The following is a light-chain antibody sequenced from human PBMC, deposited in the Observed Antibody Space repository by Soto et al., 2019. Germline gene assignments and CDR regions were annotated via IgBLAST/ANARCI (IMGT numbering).Light chain of an antibody. J-gene: IGKJ4*01. Sequence: IQLTQSPSSLSASVGDRVTITCRASQGISSYLVWYQQKAWKGPKLLIYAASTLQSGVPSRFSCSGSGTDFTLTISSLQPEDFATYYCQQLNWFPLTFGGGAKVDIK. CDR3: QQLNWFPLT. V-gene: IGKV1-9*01. CDR2: AAS. CDR1: QGISSY.